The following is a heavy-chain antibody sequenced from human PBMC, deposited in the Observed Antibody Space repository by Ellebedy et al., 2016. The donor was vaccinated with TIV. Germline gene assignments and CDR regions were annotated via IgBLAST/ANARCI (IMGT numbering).Heavy chain of an antibody. CDR2: INQDGSMK. CDR1: GFSFSSYW. CDR3: ATDGSYGDYRSPTHAFVM. J-gene: IGHJ3*02. V-gene: IGHV3-7*01. Sequence: GESLKISCAASGFSFSSYWMSWVRQAPGKGLEWVANINQDGSMKYFVDSVKGRFTLSRDHAKNSLYLQMNSLGDEDTAVYYCATDGSYGDYRSPTHAFVMWGQGTVVTVSS. D-gene: IGHD4-17*01.